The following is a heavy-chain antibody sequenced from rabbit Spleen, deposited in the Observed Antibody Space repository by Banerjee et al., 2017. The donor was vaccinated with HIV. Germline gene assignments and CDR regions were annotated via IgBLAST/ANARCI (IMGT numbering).Heavy chain of an antibody. CDR1: GFSFSSSYW. J-gene: IGHJ4*01. CDR3: ARNANGGWDL. V-gene: IGHV1S45*01. Sequence: QEQLVESGGGLVQPEGSLTLTCTASGFSFSSSYWICWVRQAPGKGLELIACIYPVFGITNYANWVKGRFTISSDNAQNTVDLQMNSLTPADTATYFCARNANGGWDLWGPGTLVTVS. CDR2: IYPVFGIT. D-gene: IGHD4-1*01.